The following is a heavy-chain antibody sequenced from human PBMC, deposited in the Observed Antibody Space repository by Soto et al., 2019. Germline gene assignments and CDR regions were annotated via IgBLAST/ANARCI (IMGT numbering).Heavy chain of an antibody. D-gene: IGHD1-7*01. J-gene: IGHJ6*03. Sequence: GGSLRLSCAASGFTFSSYSMNWVRQAPGKGLEWVSSISSSSSYIYYADSVKGRFTISRDNAKNSLYLQMNSLRAEDTAVYYCARASPSNNWNYGHYYYMDVWGKGTTVTVSS. CDR2: ISSSSSYI. CDR3: ARASPSNNWNYGHYYYMDV. V-gene: IGHV3-21*01. CDR1: GFTFSSYS.